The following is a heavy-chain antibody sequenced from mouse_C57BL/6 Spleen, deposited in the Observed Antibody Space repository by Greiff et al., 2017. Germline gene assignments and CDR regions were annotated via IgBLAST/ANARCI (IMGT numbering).Heavy chain of an antibody. CDR3: TRSPIFYGSSYYFDY. V-gene: IGHV1-15*01. D-gene: IGHD1-1*01. Sequence: VQLQQSGAELVRPGASVTLSCKASGYTFTDYEMHWVKQTPVHGLEWIGAIDPETGGTAYNQKFKGKAILTADKSSSTAYMELRSLTSEDSAVYYCTRSPIFYGSSYYFDYWGQGTTLTVSS. CDR2: IDPETGGT. J-gene: IGHJ2*01. CDR1: GYTFTDYE.